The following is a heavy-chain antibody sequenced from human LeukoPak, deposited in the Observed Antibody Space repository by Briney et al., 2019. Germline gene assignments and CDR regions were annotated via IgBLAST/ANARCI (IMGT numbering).Heavy chain of an antibody. CDR2: ITSSSTYI. V-gene: IGHV3-21*01. CDR3: ARGLGATRRFDY. D-gene: IGHD1-26*01. CDR1: GFTFSSYS. J-gene: IGHJ4*02. Sequence: PGGSLRLSCAASGFTFSSYSMNWVCQAPGRGLEWVSSITSSSTYIYYADSVKGRFTISRDNAENSLYLQMNSLRAEDTALYYCARGLGATRRFDYWGQGTLVTVSS.